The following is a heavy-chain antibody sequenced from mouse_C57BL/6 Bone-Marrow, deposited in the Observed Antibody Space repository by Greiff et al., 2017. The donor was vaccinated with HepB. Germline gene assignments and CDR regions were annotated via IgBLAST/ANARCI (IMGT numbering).Heavy chain of an antibody. J-gene: IGHJ2*01. Sequence: EVKLMESGEGLVKPGGSLKLSCAASGFTFSSYAMSWVRQTPEKRLEWVAYISSGGDYIYYADTVKGRFTISRDNARNTLYLQMSSLKSEDTAMYYCTGVLLRSLDFDYWGQGTTLTVSS. D-gene: IGHD1-1*01. V-gene: IGHV5-9-1*02. CDR3: TGVLLRSLDFDY. CDR1: GFTFSSYA. CDR2: ISSGGDYI.